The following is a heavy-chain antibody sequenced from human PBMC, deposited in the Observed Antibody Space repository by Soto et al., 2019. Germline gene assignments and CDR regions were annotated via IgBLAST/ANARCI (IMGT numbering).Heavy chain of an antibody. D-gene: IGHD3-10*01. V-gene: IGHV3-73*01. CDR3: TGRSGGMVRGVIIKNWFDP. Sequence: GSLRLSCAASGFTFSGSAMHWVRQASGKGLEWVGRIRSKANSYATAYAASVKGRFTISRDDSKNTAYLQMNSLKTEDTAVYYCTGRSGGMVRGVIIKNWFDPWGQGTLVTVSS. CDR2: IRSKANSYAT. J-gene: IGHJ5*02. CDR1: GFTFSGSA.